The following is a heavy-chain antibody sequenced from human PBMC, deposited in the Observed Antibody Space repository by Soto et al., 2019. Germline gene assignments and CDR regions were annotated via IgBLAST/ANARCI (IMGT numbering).Heavy chain of an antibody. J-gene: IGHJ5*02. V-gene: IGHV2-5*01. D-gene: IGHD3-22*01. CDR1: GFSLSTSGVG. Sequence: QITLKESGPTLVKPTKNLTLTCTFSGFSLSTSGVGVGWIRQHPGKALECLALIYWNDYKRYSPSMKSRLTITTDTSKNQVDLTMTNMVPVHTATSNCAHRRLLRYDRSGYYGVDHWGQGTLVTVSA. CDR3: AHRRLLRYDRSGYYGVDH. CDR2: IYWNDYK.